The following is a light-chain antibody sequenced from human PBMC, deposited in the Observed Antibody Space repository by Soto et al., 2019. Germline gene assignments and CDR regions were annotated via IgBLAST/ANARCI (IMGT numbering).Light chain of an antibody. CDR2: KAS. CDR1: QSISNW. Sequence: DIQMTQSPSTLSASVGDRVTITCQASQSISNWLAWYQQKPGKAPNLLIYKASSLESGVPSRFSGSGSGTEFTLTISSLQPDDFATYYCQQYNSYSRTFGQGTKVEIK. J-gene: IGKJ1*01. CDR3: QQYNSYSRT. V-gene: IGKV1-5*03.